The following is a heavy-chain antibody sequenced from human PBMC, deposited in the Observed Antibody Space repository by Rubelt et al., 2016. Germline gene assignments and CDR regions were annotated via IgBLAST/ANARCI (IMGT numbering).Heavy chain of an antibody. CDR3: ARLPQNTYYFDY. V-gene: IGHV5-51*03. J-gene: IGHJ4*02. CDR2: IYPGDSDT. CDR1: GYNFAKSW. Sequence: EVQLVQSGAEVKKPGESLKISCQGSGYNFAKSWIGWVRQMSGKGLEWMGIIYPGDSDTRYNPAFRVQVTISADKSISTAYLQWSSLKASDTAMYYCARLPQNTYYFDYWGQGALVMVSS.